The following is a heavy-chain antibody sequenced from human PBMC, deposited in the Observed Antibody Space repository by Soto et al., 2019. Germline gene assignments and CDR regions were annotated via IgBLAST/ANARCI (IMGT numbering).Heavy chain of an antibody. V-gene: IGHV3-7*01. J-gene: IGHJ4*02. Sequence: GGSLRLSCAASGFTFSSYWINWVRHAPGKGLEWVANIKQDGSEKYFVDSVKGRFTISRDNAKNSVYLQMNSLRAEDTAVYYCAREGPVGVAGPGFDYWGQGPLVTVSS. D-gene: IGHD6-19*01. CDR2: IKQDGSEK. CDR3: AREGPVGVAGPGFDY. CDR1: GFTFSSYW.